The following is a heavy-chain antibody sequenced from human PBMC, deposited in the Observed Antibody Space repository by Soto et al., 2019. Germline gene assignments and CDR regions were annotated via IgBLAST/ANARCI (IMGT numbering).Heavy chain of an antibody. D-gene: IGHD5-12*01. CDR3: GRACPLSLQWAYEFDY. CDR1: GFTFSDYY. CDR2: ISSSSSYT. V-gene: IGHV3-11*05. J-gene: IGHJ4*02. Sequence: QVQLVESGGGLVKPGGSLRLSCAASGFTFSDYYMSWIRQAPGKGLEWVSYISSSSSYTNYADSVKGRFTISRDNAKNSLYLQMNVLRAEDTASYYCGRACPLSLQWAYEFDYWGQGTLVTVSS.